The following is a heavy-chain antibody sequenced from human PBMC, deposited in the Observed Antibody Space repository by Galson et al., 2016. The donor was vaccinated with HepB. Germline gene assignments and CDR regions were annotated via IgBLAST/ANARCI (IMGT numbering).Heavy chain of an antibody. CDR3: AKDAYYYASGGFYGMDA. CDR2: ISYAGSKK. J-gene: IGHJ6*02. V-gene: IGHV3-30*18. Sequence: SLRLSCAVSGSTFSSYGMHWVRQAPGKGLEWVAVISYAGSKKYYADSVKGRFTITRDNSKNTLFVQMNSLRAEDTAVYYCAKDAYYYASGGFYGMDAWGRGTTVTVSS. CDR1: GSTFSSYG. D-gene: IGHD3-10*01.